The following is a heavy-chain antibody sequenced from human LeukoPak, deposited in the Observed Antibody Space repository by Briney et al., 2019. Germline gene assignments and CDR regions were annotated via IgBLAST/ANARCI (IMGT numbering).Heavy chain of an antibody. D-gene: IGHD1-14*01. CDR3: ARLGNQSFDY. V-gene: IGHV4-34*01. CDR2: INHSGST. J-gene: IGHJ4*02. CDR1: GFTFRNYT. Sequence: PGGSLRLSCAASGFTFRNYTMTWIRQPPGKGLEWIGEINHSGSTNYNPSLKSRVTISVDTSKNQFSLKLSSVTAADTAVYYCARLGNQSFDYWGQGTLVTVSS.